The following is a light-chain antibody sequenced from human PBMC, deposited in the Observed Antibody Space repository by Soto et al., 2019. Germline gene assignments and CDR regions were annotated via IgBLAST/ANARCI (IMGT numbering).Light chain of an antibody. V-gene: IGKV3-20*01. CDR3: QQYEAVVT. Sequence: EIELTQSPGTLSLSLGERAPLSCRASQSLTNNYFAWYQQKPGRALRLLIDGASTRATGIPDRFSGSGSGTDFTLTISRLEPEDVAVYYCQQYEAVVTFGQGTKVDI. CDR1: QSLTNNY. CDR2: GAS. J-gene: IGKJ1*01.